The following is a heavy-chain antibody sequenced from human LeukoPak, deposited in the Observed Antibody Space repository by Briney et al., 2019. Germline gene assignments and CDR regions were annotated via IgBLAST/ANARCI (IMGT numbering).Heavy chain of an antibody. CDR2: IYYNGNT. Sequence: SETLSLTCAVSGYSISSAFYWGWIRQSPGKGLEWIGSIYYNGNTYYNPSLKSRVTISIDTSKNQFSLKLSSVTAADTAVYYCARDRDTTLVTLWFDPWGQGTLVTVSS. CDR1: GYSISSAFY. J-gene: IGHJ5*02. V-gene: IGHV4-38-2*02. CDR3: ARDRDTTLVTLWFDP. D-gene: IGHD4-23*01.